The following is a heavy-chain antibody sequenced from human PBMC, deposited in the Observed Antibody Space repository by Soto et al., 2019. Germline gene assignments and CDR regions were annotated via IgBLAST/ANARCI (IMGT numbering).Heavy chain of an antibody. CDR3: ARGRYCLTGRCFPNWFES. D-gene: IGHD2-15*01. CDR1: GDSISTVDYF. V-gene: IGHV4-30-4*01. J-gene: IGHJ5*01. CDR2: IYKSTTT. Sequence: QVHLLESGPGLVKPSQTLSLTCSVSGDSISTVDYFWAWIRQPPGRALEYIGYIYKSTTTYYNPFVESRVAISHDTSKSQFSLTVTSVTAADTAVYFCARGRYCLTGRCFPNWFESWGQGTLVTVSS.